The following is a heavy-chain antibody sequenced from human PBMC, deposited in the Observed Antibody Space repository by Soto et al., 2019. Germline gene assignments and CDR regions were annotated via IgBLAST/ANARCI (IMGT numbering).Heavy chain of an antibody. J-gene: IGHJ3*01. CDR2: IHSDGSST. Sequence: EVQLVESEGGLVQPGGSLRLSCAASGFTFSYYWMHWVRQAPGQGLVWVSRIHSDGSSTTYADSVKGRFTISRANAKNTLYRQMNSLRAEDTAVYYCARGDRGAFDLWGQGTMVTVSS. CDR3: ARGDRGAFDL. CDR1: GFTFSYYW. D-gene: IGHD2-21*02. V-gene: IGHV3-74*01.